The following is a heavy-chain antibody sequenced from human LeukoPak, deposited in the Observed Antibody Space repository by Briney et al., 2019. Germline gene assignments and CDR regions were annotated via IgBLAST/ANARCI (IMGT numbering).Heavy chain of an antibody. J-gene: IGHJ6*03. CDR3: ARGFSSSYYMDV. CDR1: GFTFSSYW. V-gene: IGHV3-74*01. CDR2: INSGGSGT. Sequence: PGGSLRLSCAASGFTFSSYWMHWVRQAPGKGLVWVSRINSGGSGTTYADSVKGRFTISRDTAKNTLYLQMNSLRAEDTAVYYCARGFSSSYYMDVWGKGTTVTISS. D-gene: IGHD6-13*01.